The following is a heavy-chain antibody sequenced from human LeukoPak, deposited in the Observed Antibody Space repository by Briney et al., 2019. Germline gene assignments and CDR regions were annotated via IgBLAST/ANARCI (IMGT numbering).Heavy chain of an antibody. J-gene: IGHJ3*02. CDR3: ARVSAYGGSYGDDAFDI. V-gene: IGHV3-7*01. CDR1: GFTFSSYW. Sequence: GGSLRLSCAASGFTFSSYWMSWVRQAPGKGLEWVANIKQDGSEKYYVDSVKGRFTISRDNAKNSLYLQMNSLRAEDTAVYYCARVSAYGGSYGDDAFDIWGQGTMVTVSS. D-gene: IGHD1-26*01. CDR2: IKQDGSEK.